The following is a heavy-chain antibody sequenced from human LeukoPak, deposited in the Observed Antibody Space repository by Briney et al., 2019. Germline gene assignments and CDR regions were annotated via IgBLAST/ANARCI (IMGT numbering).Heavy chain of an antibody. CDR1: GGSFSGYY. CDR3: AKKRGYSYGRPFDP. D-gene: IGHD5-18*01. J-gene: IGHJ5*02. Sequence: SETLSLTCAVYGGSFSGYYWSWIRQPPGKGLEWIGEINHSGSTNYNPSLKSRVTISVDTSKNQFSLKLSSVTAADTAVYYCAKKRGYSYGRPFDPWGQGTLVTVSS. V-gene: IGHV4-34*01. CDR2: INHSGST.